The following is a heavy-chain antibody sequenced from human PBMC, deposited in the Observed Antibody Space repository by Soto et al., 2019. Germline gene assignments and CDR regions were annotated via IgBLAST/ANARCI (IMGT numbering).Heavy chain of an antibody. J-gene: IGHJ5*02. V-gene: IGHV1-18*01. CDR3: ARARGQWLNARWFDP. D-gene: IGHD6-19*01. CDR2: ISAYNGNT. Sequence: ASVKVSCKASGYTFTSYGISWVRQAPGQGLEWMGWISAYNGNTNYAQKLQGRVTMTTDTSTSTAYMELRSLRSDDTAVYYCARARGQWLNARWFDPWGQGTLITVSS. CDR1: GYTFTSYG.